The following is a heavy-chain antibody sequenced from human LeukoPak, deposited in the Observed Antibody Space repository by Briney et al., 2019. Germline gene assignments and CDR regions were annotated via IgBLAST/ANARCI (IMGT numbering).Heavy chain of an antibody. J-gene: IGHJ4*02. D-gene: IGHD2-2*01. CDR1: GFTFSDYY. CDR2: ISSSSSSI. Sequence: PGGSLRLSCAASGFTFSDYYMSWIRQAPGKGLEWVSSISSSSSSIYYADSVKGRFTISRDNAKNSLYLQMTSLRAEDTAVYYCARSGRWTQYCSSTSCYLFDYWGQGTLVTVSS. CDR3: ARSGRWTQYCSSTSCYLFDY. V-gene: IGHV3-11*04.